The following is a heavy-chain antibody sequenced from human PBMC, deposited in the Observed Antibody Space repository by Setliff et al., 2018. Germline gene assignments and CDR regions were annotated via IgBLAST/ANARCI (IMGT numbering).Heavy chain of an antibody. J-gene: IGHJ4*02. D-gene: IGHD5-18*01. CDR1: RGTFSNYA. CDR3: ARSPFPVDTVMVTTFDS. Sequence: ASVKVSCKTSRGTFSNYAISWVRQAPGQGLEWMGGTTPIFTTANYAQKFQGRVTITADESKSTAYMELSSLKSEDTAVYYCARSPFPVDTVMVTTFDSWGQGTLVTVSS. V-gene: IGHV1-69*13. CDR2: TTPIFTTA.